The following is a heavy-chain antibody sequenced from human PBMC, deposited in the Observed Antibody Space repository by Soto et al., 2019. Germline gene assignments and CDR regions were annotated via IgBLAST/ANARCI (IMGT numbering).Heavy chain of an antibody. Sequence: QITLKESGPTLVKPTQTLTLTCTFSGFSLSTSGVGVGWIRQPPGKALEWLALIYWDDDKRYSPSLKSRLTITQDTXXHXVXXTMTNMDPVDTATYYCAHSFELIEQWLVGGDYFDYWGQGTLVNVSS. D-gene: IGHD6-19*01. J-gene: IGHJ4*02. V-gene: IGHV2-5*02. CDR3: AHSFELIEQWLVGGDYFDY. CDR1: GFSLSTSGVG. CDR2: IYWDDDK.